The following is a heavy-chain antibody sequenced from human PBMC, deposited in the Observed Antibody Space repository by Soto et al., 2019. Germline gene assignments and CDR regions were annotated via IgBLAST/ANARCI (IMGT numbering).Heavy chain of an antibody. J-gene: IGHJ4*02. D-gene: IGHD3-22*01. V-gene: IGHV4-30-2*01. Sequence: SETLSLTCAVSGGSISSGGYSWSWIRQPPGKGLEWIGYIYHSGSTYYNPSLKSRVTISVDRSKNQFSLKLSSVTAADTAVYYCARQPEGYKNYYASSGYFDYWGQGTLVTVSS. CDR1: GGSISSGGYS. CDR3: ARQPEGYKNYYASSGYFDY. CDR2: IYHSGST.